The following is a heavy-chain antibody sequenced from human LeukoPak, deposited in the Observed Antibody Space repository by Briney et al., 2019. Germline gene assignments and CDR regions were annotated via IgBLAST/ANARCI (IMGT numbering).Heavy chain of an antibody. Sequence: PGGSLRLSCAASGFTFSSYSMNWVRQAPGKGLEWVSYISSSSSTIYYADSVKGRFTISRDNAKNSLYLQMNSLTAEDKAVYYCARAALVRFLEWTLEGAFDIWGQGTMVTVSS. CDR1: GFTFSSYS. D-gene: IGHD3-3*01. J-gene: IGHJ3*02. CDR3: ARAALVRFLEWTLEGAFDI. CDR2: ISSSSSTI. V-gene: IGHV3-48*01.